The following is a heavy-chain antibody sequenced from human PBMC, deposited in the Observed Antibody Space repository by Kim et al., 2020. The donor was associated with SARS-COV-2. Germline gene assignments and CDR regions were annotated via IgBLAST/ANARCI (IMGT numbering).Heavy chain of an antibody. D-gene: IGHD6-19*01. V-gene: IGHV3-21*04. CDR2: ISSSSSYI. CDR3: ARVLTSGWSYFDY. J-gene: IGHJ4*02. Sequence: GGSLRLSCAASGFTFSSYSMNWVRQAPGKGLEWISSISSSSSYIYYADSVKGRFTISRDNARASLYLQMNSLRAEYTAVYYCARVLTSGWSYFDYWGQGT. CDR1: GFTFSSYS.